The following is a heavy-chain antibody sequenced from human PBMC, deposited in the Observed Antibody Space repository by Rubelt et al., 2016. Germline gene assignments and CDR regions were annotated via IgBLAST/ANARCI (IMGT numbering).Heavy chain of an antibody. CDR1: EFIFSSYS. Sequence: EVHLVESGGALVQPGGSLRLSCTASEFIFSSYSMNWVRQAPGKGLEWVAYVGVGSRTVYYADSVRGRFTISRDDAGNSLYLQMNSLRVEDTAVYYCARDHQYAFDIWGQGTTVTVSS. V-gene: IGHV3-48*04. D-gene: IGHD2-2*01. CDR3: ARDHQYAFDI. J-gene: IGHJ3*02. CDR2: VGVGSRTV.